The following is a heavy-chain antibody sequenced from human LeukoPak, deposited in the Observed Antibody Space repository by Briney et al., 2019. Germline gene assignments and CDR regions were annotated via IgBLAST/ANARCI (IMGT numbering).Heavy chain of an antibody. CDR3: ARGGGYDFLLFYWYCFDY. CDR1: GFTFSSYE. CDR2: ISSSGSTI. D-gene: IGHD5-12*01. Sequence: PGGSLRLSCAASGFTFSSYEMNWVRQAPGKGLEWVSYISSSGSTIYYADSVKGRFTISRDNAKNSLYLQMNSLRAEDTAVYYCARGGGYDFLLFYWYCFDYWGQGTLVTVSS. V-gene: IGHV3-48*03. J-gene: IGHJ4*02.